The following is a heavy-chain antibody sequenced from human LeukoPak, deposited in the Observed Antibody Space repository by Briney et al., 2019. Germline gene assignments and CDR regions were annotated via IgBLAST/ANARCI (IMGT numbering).Heavy chain of an antibody. D-gene: IGHD3-3*01. V-gene: IGHV3-30*04. J-gene: IGHJ3*02. CDR3: ARGSRFGVVGRDAFDI. Sequence: PGGSLRLSCAASGFTFSSYAMHWVRQAPGKGLEWVAVISYDGSNKYYADSVKGRFTISRDNDRESLYLEMSSLRVEDTAVYYCARGSRFGVVGRDAFDIWGQGTMVTVSS. CDR2: ISYDGSNK. CDR1: GFTFSSYA.